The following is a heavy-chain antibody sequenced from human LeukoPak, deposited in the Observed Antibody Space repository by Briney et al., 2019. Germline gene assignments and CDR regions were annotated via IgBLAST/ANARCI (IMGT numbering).Heavy chain of an antibody. D-gene: IGHD4-17*01. CDR3: AKDPNGDYVGAFDS. Sequence: GRSLRLSCAASGFTFSSYAMHWVRQAPGKGLEWVSSISSSSSYIYYADSVKGRFTISRDNSRKMLYLQMNSLRVEDTAVYYCAKDPNGDYVGAFDSWGQGTMVTVSS. V-gene: IGHV3-21*04. CDR2: ISSSSSYI. CDR1: GFTFSSYA. J-gene: IGHJ3*02.